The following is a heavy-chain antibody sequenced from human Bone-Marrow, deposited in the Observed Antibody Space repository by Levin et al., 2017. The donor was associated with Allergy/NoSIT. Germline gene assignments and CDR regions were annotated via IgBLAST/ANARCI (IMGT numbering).Heavy chain of an antibody. V-gene: IGHV4-4*09. CDR2: LHNAGST. CDR3: ARAPHDILSGPFDA. Sequence: PSETLSLTCSVSGDFISNHYWNWIRQPPGKGLEWIGYLHNAGSTYYNPSLKSRVSISEDTSKNHFSLEMKSVTAADTAVYYCARAPHDILSGPFDAWGQGILVTVSS. CDR1: GDFISNHY. D-gene: IGHD3-9*01. J-gene: IGHJ5*02.